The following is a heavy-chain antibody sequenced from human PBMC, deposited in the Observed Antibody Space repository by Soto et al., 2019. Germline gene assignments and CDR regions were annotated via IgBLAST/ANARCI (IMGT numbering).Heavy chain of an antibody. Sequence: EVQLVESGGGLVQPGGSLRLSCAASGFTFSDHFMDWVRQTPGKGLEWVARAKTRSKRFETQYAESVKGRFTVSRDDLRNSFFLQMNTLKTDDTAVYYCASPQVAGDALLDRFFDFWGRGTLVTVSS. CDR1: GFTFSDHF. D-gene: IGHD6-19*01. CDR2: AKTRSKRFET. J-gene: IGHJ2*01. V-gene: IGHV3-72*01. CDR3: ASPQVAGDALLDRFFDF.